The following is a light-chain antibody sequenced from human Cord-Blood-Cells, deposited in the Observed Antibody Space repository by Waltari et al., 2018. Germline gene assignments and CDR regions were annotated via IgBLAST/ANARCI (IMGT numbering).Light chain of an antibody. V-gene: IGKV3-15*01. Sequence: EIVMTQSPATLSVSPGERATLSCRASPSVSSNLAWYQQKPGQAPRLLIYGASTRATGIPARFSGSGSGTEFTLTISSLQSEDFAVYYCQQYNNWPITCGQGTRLEIK. CDR1: PSVSSN. J-gene: IGKJ5*01. CDR2: GAS. CDR3: QQYNNWPIT.